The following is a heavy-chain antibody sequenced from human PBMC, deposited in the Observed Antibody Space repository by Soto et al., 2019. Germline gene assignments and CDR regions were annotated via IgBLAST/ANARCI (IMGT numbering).Heavy chain of an antibody. CDR1: GFIFANAW. D-gene: IGHD3-10*01. J-gene: IGHJ3*02. CDR3: TPDYSVGSGNVWPDAFDI. V-gene: IGHV3-15*01. Sequence: EEQLVESGGGLVKPGGSLRLYCVGSGFIFANAWMTWVRQAPGKGLEWLGRIKSLDYGGTTDDAPAVKGRFTISRDDSIRTVYLQMNSLKTDDTAVYYCTPDYSVGSGNVWPDAFDIWGQGTMVTVSS. CDR2: IKSLDYGGTT.